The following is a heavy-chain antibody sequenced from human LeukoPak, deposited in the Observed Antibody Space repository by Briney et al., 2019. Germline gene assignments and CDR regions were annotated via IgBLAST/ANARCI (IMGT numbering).Heavy chain of an antibody. J-gene: IGHJ4*02. D-gene: IGHD3-22*01. CDR3: AKDTYYYDSSGYYYRIYFDY. CDR1: LASISSGGYY. Sequence: PSETLSLTCTVSLASISSGGYYWSWIRQLPGKGLEWIGYIYDSGTIYSNPSLKSRLTLSVDTSKNQLSLRLTSVTAADTAVYYCAKDTYYYDSSGYYYRIYFDYWGQGTLVTVSS. V-gene: IGHV4-31*03. CDR2: IYDSGTI.